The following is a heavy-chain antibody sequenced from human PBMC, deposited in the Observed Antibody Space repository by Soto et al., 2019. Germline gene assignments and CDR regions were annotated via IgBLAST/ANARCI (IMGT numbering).Heavy chain of an antibody. CDR3: TRANWYSEY. J-gene: IGHJ4*02. CDR2: INHSGST. Sequence: PSETLSLTCAVYGGSFSGYYWSWIRQPPGKGLEWIGEINHSGSTNYNPSLKSRVTMSVDTSRNQISLKLTSVTAADTAVYYCTRANWYSEYWGQRTLVSVSS. V-gene: IGHV4-34*01. D-gene: IGHD7-27*01. CDR1: GGSFSGYY.